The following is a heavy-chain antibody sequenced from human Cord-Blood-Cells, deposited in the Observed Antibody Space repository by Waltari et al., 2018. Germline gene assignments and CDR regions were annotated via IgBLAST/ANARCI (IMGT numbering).Heavy chain of an antibody. J-gene: IGHJ3*02. CDR2: MNPNSGNT. Sequence: QVQLVQSGAEVQKPGASVKVSCQASGYPFTSYDINWVRQATGQGLEWMGWMNPNSGNTGYAQKFQGRVTITRNTSISTAYMELSSLRSEDTAVYYCARGQNGDYSSDAFDIWGQGTMVTVSS. CDR3: ARGQNGDYSSDAFDI. V-gene: IGHV1-8*03. CDR1: GYPFTSYD. D-gene: IGHD4-17*01.